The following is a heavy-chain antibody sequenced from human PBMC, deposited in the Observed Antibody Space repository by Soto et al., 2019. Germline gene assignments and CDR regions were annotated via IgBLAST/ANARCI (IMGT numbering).Heavy chain of an antibody. CDR2: IYYSGST. Sequence: LSLTCTVSGGSISSSSYYWGWIRQPPGKGLEWIGSIYYSGSTYYNPSLKSRVTISVDTSKNQFSLKLSSVTAADTAVYYCASVDYDFWSGYPYGMDVWGQGTTVTVSS. CDR1: GGSISSSSYY. D-gene: IGHD3-3*01. V-gene: IGHV4-39*01. CDR3: ASVDYDFWSGYPYGMDV. J-gene: IGHJ6*02.